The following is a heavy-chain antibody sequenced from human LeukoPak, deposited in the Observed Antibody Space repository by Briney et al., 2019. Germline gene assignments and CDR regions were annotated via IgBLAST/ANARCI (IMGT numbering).Heavy chain of an antibody. V-gene: IGHV4-39*01. J-gene: IGHJ3*02. CDR3: ARLDYDRGDFDLRADAFDI. Sequence: SETLSLTCSVSGGSISSFSYYWGWIRQPPGKGLEWIGSIYFGGRTYNNPSLKSRVTISVGTSKNQFSLRLRSVTAADTAVYYCARLDYDRGDFDLRADAFDIWGQGTLVAVSS. D-gene: IGHD3-16*01. CDR2: IYFGGRT. CDR1: GGSISSFSYY.